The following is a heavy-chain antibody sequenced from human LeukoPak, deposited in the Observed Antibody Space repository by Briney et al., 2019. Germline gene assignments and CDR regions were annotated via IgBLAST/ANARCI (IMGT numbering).Heavy chain of an antibody. J-gene: IGHJ3*02. CDR2: IYYSGST. D-gene: IGHD3-10*01. CDR3: ARQGGFGESGGGAFDI. CDR1: GGSISSYY. V-gene: IGHV4-59*01. Sequence: KPSETLSLTCTVSGGSISSYYWSWIRQPPGKGLEWIGYIYYSGSTYYNPSLRSRVTISVDTSKNQFSLKLSSVTAADTAVYYCARQGGFGESGGGAFDIWGQGTMVTVSS.